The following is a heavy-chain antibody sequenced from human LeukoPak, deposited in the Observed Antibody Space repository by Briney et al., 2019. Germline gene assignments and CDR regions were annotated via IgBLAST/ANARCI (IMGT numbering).Heavy chain of an antibody. CDR3: AIPQQYRDAFDI. V-gene: IGHV1-8*01. CDR1: GYTFTSYD. CDR2: MNPNSGNA. Sequence: ASVKVSCKASGYTFTSYDINWVRQATGQGLEWMGWMNPNSGNAGYAQKFQGRVTMTRNTSISTAYMELSSLRSEDTAVYYCAIPQQYRDAFDIWGQGTMVTVSS. D-gene: IGHD1-1*01. J-gene: IGHJ3*02.